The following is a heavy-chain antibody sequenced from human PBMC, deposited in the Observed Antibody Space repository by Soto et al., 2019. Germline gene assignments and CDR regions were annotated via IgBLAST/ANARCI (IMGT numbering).Heavy chain of an antibody. CDR1: GFTFSSYA. V-gene: IGHV3-30-3*01. CDR3: ATLRGEYSSSSGGY. J-gene: IGHJ4*02. D-gene: IGHD6-6*01. CDR2: ISYDGSNK. Sequence: QVQLVESGGGVVQPGRSLRLSCAASGFTFSSYAMHWVRQAPGKGLEWVAVISYDGSNKYYADSVKGRFTISRDNSKNPLYLQMNSLRAEDTAVYYCATLRGEYSSSSGGYWGQGTLVTVSS.